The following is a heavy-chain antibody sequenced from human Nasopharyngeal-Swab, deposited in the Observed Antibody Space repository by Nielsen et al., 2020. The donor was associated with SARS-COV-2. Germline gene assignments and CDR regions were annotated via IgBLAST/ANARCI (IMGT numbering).Heavy chain of an antibody. CDR2: VSSSSSYT. Sequence: GESLKTSCAASGFTFSDYYMSWIRQAPGKGLEGVSYVSSSSSYTIYADSVKGRFTISRDNAKNSLYLQMNSLRSEDTAVYYCARGGGYSYGWSYYFDYWGQGTLVTVSS. CDR3: ARGGGYSYGWSYYFDY. V-gene: IGHV3-11*06. CDR1: GFTFSDYY. J-gene: IGHJ4*02. D-gene: IGHD5-18*01.